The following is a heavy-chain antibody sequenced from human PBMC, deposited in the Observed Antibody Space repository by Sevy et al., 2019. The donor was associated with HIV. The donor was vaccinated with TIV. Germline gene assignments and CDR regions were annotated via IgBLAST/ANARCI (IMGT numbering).Heavy chain of an antibody. V-gene: IGHV3-15*01. CDR3: TTDLLAAAVNFDY. CDR2: IKSKTDGGTK. J-gene: IGHJ4*02. Sequence: GGSLRLSCAASGFTFSNAWMSWVRQAPGKGLEWVGRIKSKTDGGTKDYAAPVKGGFTISRDDSKNTLYLKMNSLKTEDTDVYYCTTDLLAAAVNFDYWGQGTLVTVSS. CDR1: GFTFSNAW. D-gene: IGHD6-13*01.